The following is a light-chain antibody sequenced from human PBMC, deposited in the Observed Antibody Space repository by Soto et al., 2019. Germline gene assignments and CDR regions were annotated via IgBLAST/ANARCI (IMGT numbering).Light chain of an antibody. CDR1: QSVRNN. J-gene: IGKJ1*01. Sequence: VMTQSPATLSVSVGARVTLSCRASQSVRNNLAWYQQKPGQAPRLLIYGASTRATDVPARFSGSGSGTEFTLTISGLQSEDFAVYYCQEYDNWPPWTFGQGTKVDI. V-gene: IGKV3-15*01. CDR3: QEYDNWPPWT. CDR2: GAS.